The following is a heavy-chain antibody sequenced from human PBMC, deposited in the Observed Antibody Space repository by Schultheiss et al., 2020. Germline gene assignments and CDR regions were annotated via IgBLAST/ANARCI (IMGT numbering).Heavy chain of an antibody. V-gene: IGHV3-23*01. CDR1: GFTFSSYA. Sequence: GGSLRLSCAASGFTFSSYAMHWVRQAPGKGLEWVSGISWNSGSIGYADSVKGRFTISRDNSKNTLYLQMNSLRAEDTAVYYCAKDRFVAAAGPIPIDYWGQGTLVTVSS. D-gene: IGHD6-13*01. J-gene: IGHJ4*02. CDR3: AKDRFVAAAGPIPIDY. CDR2: ISWNSGSI.